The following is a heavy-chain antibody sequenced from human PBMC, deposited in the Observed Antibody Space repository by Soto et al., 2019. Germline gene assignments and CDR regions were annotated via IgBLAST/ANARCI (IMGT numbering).Heavy chain of an antibody. V-gene: IGHV1-3*01. CDR1: GYTFTTYS. CDR3: ARDYYDSGSSTHFDY. J-gene: IGHJ4*02. CDR2: INVGNGDT. Sequence: GASVKVSCKASGYTFTTYSMHWVRQAPGQRLEWMGWINVGNGDTKNSQKFQGRVTITRDTSASTAYMELYSLRSEDTAVYYCARDYYDSGSSTHFDYWGQRTLVTVPS. D-gene: IGHD3-10*01.